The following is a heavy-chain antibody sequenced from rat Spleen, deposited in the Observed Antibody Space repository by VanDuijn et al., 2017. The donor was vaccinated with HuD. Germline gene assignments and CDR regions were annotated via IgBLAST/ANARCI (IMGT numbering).Heavy chain of an antibody. J-gene: IGHJ2*01. CDR1: RFTFNNYY. CDR3: ARRHYGYTDYFDY. CDR2: ISTGGGNT. V-gene: IGHV5S23*01. D-gene: IGHD1-9*01. Sequence: EVQLVESGGGLVQPGRSLKLSCAASRFTFNNYYMAWVRQAPTKGLEWVASISTGGGNTYYRDSVKGRFTISRDNAESTLSLQMDSLRSEDTATYYCARRHYGYTDYFDYWGQGVMVTVSS.